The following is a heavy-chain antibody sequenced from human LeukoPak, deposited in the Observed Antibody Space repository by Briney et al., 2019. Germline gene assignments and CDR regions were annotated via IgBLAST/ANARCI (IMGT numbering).Heavy chain of an antibody. CDR2: TYYRSQWYT. Sequence: SQTLSLTCAISGGSVSTNTAAWNRIRQSPSRGLEWLGRTYYRSQWYTDYAVSVKSRITINPDTSRNQFSLQLNSVTPEDTAVYFCARDGWPAFDYWGQGTLVTVSS. D-gene: IGHD2-15*01. J-gene: IGHJ4*02. V-gene: IGHV6-1*01. CDR1: GGSVSTNTAA. CDR3: ARDGWPAFDY.